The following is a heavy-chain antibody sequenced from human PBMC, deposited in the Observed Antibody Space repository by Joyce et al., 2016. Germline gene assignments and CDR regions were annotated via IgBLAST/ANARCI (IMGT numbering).Heavy chain of an antibody. D-gene: IGHD6-19*01. CDR3: ARSQWLAPLMY. V-gene: IGHV4-34*01. CDR2: INNSGVT. J-gene: IGHJ4*02. CDR1: GGPFRGFF. Sequence: QVQLQQWGAGLLKPSETLSLTCAVSGGPFRGFFWTWVRQPPGKGLEWIGDINNSGVTNYNPSLKTLVTFSVDTSKNQFSLKLTSLSAADTAVYYCARSQWLAPLMYWGQGTPVTVSS.